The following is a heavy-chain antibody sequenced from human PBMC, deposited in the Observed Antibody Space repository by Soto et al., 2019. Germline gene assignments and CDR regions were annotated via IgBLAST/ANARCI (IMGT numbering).Heavy chain of an antibody. Sequence: QVQLVQSGAEVKKPGASVKVSCKASGYTFSSYFISWVRQAPGQGLEWMGWISAYNGNTNYAQNLQGRVTMTADTSTSPAYMELTSLSSDDTAVYYCARDLPPVDYWGQGTLVTFSS. J-gene: IGHJ4*02. CDR1: GYTFSSYF. CDR3: ARDLPPVDY. CDR2: ISAYNGNT. V-gene: IGHV1-18*01.